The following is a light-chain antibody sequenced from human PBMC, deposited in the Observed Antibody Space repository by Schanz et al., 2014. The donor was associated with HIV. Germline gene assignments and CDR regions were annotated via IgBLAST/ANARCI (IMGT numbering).Light chain of an antibody. Sequence: EIVLTQSPGTLSLSPGERATLSCRASQSVSSSYLAWYQQKRDQPPRLVIYATSTRAAGIPDRFSGTGSGTDFTLTISSLEPEDFAVYYCQQYGTSPWTFGQGTKVDIK. CDR2: ATS. CDR1: QSVSSSY. J-gene: IGKJ1*01. CDR3: QQYGTSPWT. V-gene: IGKV3-20*01.